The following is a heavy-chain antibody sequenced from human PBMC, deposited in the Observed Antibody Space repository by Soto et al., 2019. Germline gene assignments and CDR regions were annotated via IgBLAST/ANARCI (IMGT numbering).Heavy chain of an antibody. J-gene: IGHJ6*02. Sequence: ASVKVSCKASGYTFTGYYMHWVRQAPGQGLEWMGWINPNSGGTNYAQKFQGWVTMTRDTSISTAYMELSRLRSDDTAVYYCARDGLSSTPDLYYYGMDVWGQGTTVTVSS. V-gene: IGHV1-2*04. D-gene: IGHD2-2*01. CDR1: GYTFTGYY. CDR2: INPNSGGT. CDR3: ARDGLSSTPDLYYYGMDV.